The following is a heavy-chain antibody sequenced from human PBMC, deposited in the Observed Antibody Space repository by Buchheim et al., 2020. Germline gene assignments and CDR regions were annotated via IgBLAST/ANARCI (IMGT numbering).Heavy chain of an antibody. J-gene: IGHJ4*02. D-gene: IGHD6-19*01. CDR1: GYTFTGYY. V-gene: IGHV1-2*06. CDR3: VSNNLAIGWSY. Sequence: QVQLVQSGAEVKKPGASVKVSCKASGYTFTGYYMHWVRQAPGQGLEWMGRIDPNSGVTIYAQKFQGRVTMTRDTSISTAYIELSSLTSDDTAVYLCVSNNLAIGWSYWGQGTL. CDR2: IDPNSGVT.